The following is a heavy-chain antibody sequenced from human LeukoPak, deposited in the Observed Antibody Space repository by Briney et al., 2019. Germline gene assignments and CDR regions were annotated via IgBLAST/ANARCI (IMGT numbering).Heavy chain of an antibody. Sequence: GGSLRLSCAASGFTFSSYAMSWVRQAPGKGLEWVSAISGSGGSTYYADSVKGRFTISRDNSKNTLYLQMNSLRAEDTAVYYCAKDIRRGYCSSTSCYGSYFDYWGQGALVSVSS. V-gene: IGHV3-23*01. CDR2: ISGSGGST. CDR1: GFTFSSYA. J-gene: IGHJ4*02. CDR3: AKDIRRGYCSSTSCYGSYFDY. D-gene: IGHD2-2*01.